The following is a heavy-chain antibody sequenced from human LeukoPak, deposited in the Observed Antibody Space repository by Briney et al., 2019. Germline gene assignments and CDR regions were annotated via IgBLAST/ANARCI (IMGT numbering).Heavy chain of an antibody. D-gene: IGHD3-3*01. CDR2: IYNTGRT. Sequence: PSETLSLTCTVSGGSISGYYWGWIRQPPGKGLEWIGDIYNTGRTNYKSSLKSRVTMLLDTSNTQFSLRLNSVTAADTAVYYCASSYYDFWSDTYYFEYWGQGTLVTVSS. CDR3: ASSYYDFWSDTYYFEY. CDR1: GGSISGYY. J-gene: IGHJ4*02. V-gene: IGHV4-59*01.